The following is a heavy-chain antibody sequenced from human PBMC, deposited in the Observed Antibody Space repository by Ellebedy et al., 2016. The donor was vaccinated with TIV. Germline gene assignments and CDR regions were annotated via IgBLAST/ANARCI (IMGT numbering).Heavy chain of an antibody. D-gene: IGHD1-26*01. CDR2: IYTSGRT. CDR1: GGSISTSY. V-gene: IGHV4-4*07. J-gene: IGHJ4*02. CDR3: ARRYSGSSSHYFDY. Sequence: MPSETLSLTCTVSGGSISTSYWSWIRQPAGKGLEWIGRIYTSGRTNYNPSLKRRVTMSVDTSKRQRSQTLRSVTAADTAVYYCARRYSGSSSHYFDYWGQGTLVIVSS.